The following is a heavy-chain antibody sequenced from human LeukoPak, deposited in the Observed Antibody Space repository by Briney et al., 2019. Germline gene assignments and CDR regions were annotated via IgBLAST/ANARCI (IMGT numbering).Heavy chain of an antibody. CDR3: ARHRRFTDAFDI. V-gene: IGHV4-59*08. CDR2: IYYSGRT. J-gene: IGHJ3*02. Sequence: KPSETLSLTCTVSGDSITSYYWSWIRQPPGKGLEWIAYIYYSGRTNYSPSLKSRVTISVDTSKNQFSLRLRSVTAADTAVYYCARHRRFTDAFDIWGQGTMVTVSS. D-gene: IGHD3-16*01. CDR1: GDSITSYY.